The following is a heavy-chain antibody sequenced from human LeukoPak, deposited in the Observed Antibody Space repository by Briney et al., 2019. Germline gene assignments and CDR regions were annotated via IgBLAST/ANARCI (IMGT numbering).Heavy chain of an antibody. CDR1: GFTFSTYA. CDR3: ARGGEPYSYGSEYNWFDP. CDR2: ISYDGSNK. V-gene: IGHV3-30-3*01. Sequence: PGRSLRLSCAASGFTFSTYAMHWVRQAPGKGLECMAVISYDGSNKHYADSVKGRFTISRDNSKNTLYLQMNSLRAEDTAVYYCARGGEPYSYGSEYNWFDPWGQGTLVTVSS. D-gene: IGHD5-18*01. J-gene: IGHJ5*02.